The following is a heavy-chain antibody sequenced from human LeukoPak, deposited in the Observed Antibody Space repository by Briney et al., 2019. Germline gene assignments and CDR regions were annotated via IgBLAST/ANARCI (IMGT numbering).Heavy chain of an antibody. D-gene: IGHD6-13*01. CDR2: ISAYNGNT. V-gene: IGHV1-2*02. J-gene: IGHJ5*02. CDR1: GYTFTGYY. CDR3: ARTAAAGTSQFYMRPFDP. Sequence: ASVKVSCKASGYTFTGYYMHWVRQAPGQGLEWMGWISAYNGNTNYAQKFQGRVTMTRDTSISTAYMELSRLRSDDTAVYYCARTAAAGTSQFYMRPFDPWGQGTLVTVSS.